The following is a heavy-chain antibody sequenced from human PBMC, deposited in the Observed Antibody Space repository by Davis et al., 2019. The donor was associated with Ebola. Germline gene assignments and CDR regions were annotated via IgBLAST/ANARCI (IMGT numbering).Heavy chain of an antibody. CDR3: ARRADY. CDR1: GLPFTTYT. CDR2: ISSDGDDR. Sequence: GGSLRLSCAASGLPFTTYTFSWVRQAPGKGLEWLAEISSDGDDRYYADSVKGRFTISRDNAKNSLYLQMNSLRAEDTAVYYCARRADYWGQGTLVTVSS. V-gene: IGHV3-30*03. J-gene: IGHJ4*02.